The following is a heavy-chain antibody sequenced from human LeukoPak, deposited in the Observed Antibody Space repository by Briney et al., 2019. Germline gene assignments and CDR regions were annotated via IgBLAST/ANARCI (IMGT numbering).Heavy chain of an antibody. D-gene: IGHD1-26*01. CDR2: INPNSGGT. J-gene: IGHJ5*02. Sequence: GASVKVSCKASGYTFTGYYMHWVRQAPGQGLEWMGWINPNSGGTNYAQKFQGWVTMTRDTSISTAYMELSRLRSEDTAVYYCATSLQWELNNWFDPWGQGTLVTVSS. V-gene: IGHV1-2*04. CDR3: ATSLQWELNNWFDP. CDR1: GYTFTGYY.